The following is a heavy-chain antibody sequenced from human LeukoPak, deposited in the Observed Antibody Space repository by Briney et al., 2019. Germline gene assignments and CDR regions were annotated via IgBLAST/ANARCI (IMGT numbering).Heavy chain of an antibody. CDR2: ISYDGSKK. CDR3: AKENPEGYYYYYYGMDV. Sequence: GGSLRLSCAASGFTFSSYGMHWVRQAPGKGLEWVAVISYDGSKKYYADSVKGRFTISRDNSKNTLYLQMNSLRAEDTAVYYCAKENPEGYYYYYYGMDVWGQGTTVTVSS. J-gene: IGHJ6*02. V-gene: IGHV3-30*18. CDR1: GFTFSSYG.